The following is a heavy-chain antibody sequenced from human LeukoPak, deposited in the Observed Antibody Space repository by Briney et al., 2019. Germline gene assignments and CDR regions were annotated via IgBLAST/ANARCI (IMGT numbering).Heavy chain of an antibody. CDR1: GFTFSSYD. J-gene: IGHJ4*02. V-gene: IGHV3-13*01. CDR3: ARGLSLSGSLIVFIDY. D-gene: IGHD3-22*01. Sequence: GGSLRLSCAASGFTFSSYDMHWVRQATGKGLEWVSAIGTAGDTYYPGSVKGRFTISRENAKNSLYLQMNSLRAGDTAVYYCARGLSLSGSLIVFIDYWGQGTLVTVSS. CDR2: IGTAGDT.